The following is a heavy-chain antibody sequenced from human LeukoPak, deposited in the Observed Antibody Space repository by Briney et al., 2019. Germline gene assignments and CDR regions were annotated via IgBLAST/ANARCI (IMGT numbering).Heavy chain of an antibody. CDR2: IYYSGST. V-gene: IGHV4-59*01. J-gene: IGHJ1*01. CDR3: ARGGWYPESFQH. Sequence: PSEALSLTCTVSGGSISSYYWNWIRQPPGKGLEWIGYIYYSGSTNYNPSLKSRVTISVDTSKNQFSLKLSSVTAADTAVYYCARGGWYPESFQHWGQGALVTVSS. CDR1: GGSISSYY. D-gene: IGHD6-19*01.